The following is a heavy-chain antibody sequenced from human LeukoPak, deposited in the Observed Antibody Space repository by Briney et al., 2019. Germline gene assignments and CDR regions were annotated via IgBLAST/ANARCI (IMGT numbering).Heavy chain of an antibody. J-gene: IGHJ4*02. CDR1: GFTFSSYA. CDR3: AKDRLPTVDLVFDY. Sequence: QPGASLRLSCAASGFTFSSYAMSWVRQAPGKGLEWVSAISGSGGSTYYADSVKGRLTISRDNSKNTLYLQMNSLRAEDTAVYYCAKDRLPTVDLVFDYWGQGTLVTVSS. CDR2: ISGSGGST. D-gene: IGHD5-18*01. V-gene: IGHV3-23*01.